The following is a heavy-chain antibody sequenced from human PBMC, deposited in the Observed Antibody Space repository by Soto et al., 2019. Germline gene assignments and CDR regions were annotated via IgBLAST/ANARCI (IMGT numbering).Heavy chain of an antibody. V-gene: IGHV4-39*01. CDR2: IYYGGDT. J-gene: IGHJ5*02. Sequence: PSETLSLTCNLSGSPISNSTYYRGWIRQPPGKGLEWIGSIYYGGDTYYNPSLRSRVTISVDTSKNQFSLKLSSVTAADTAVYYCARKGRSSGWPNWFDPWGQG. D-gene: IGHD6-19*01. CDR3: ARKGRSSGWPNWFDP. CDR1: GSPISNSTYY.